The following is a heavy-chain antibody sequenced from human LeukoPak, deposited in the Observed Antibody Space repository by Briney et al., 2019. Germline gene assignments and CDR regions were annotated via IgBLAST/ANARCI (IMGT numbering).Heavy chain of an antibody. V-gene: IGHV3-49*04. CDR1: GFTFGDYA. Sequence: GGSLRLSCTASGFTFGDYAMSWVRQAPGKGLEWVGFIRSKAYGGTTEYAASVKGRFTISRDDSKSIAYLQMNSLKTEDTAVYYCTRDPVDTAMVGEYYFDYWGQGTLVTVSS. D-gene: IGHD5-18*01. CDR2: IRSKAYGGTT. CDR3: TRDPVDTAMVGEYYFDY. J-gene: IGHJ4*02.